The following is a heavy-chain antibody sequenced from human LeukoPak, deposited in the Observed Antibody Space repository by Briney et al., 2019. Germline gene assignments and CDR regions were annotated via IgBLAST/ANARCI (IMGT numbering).Heavy chain of an antibody. D-gene: IGHD3-9*01. CDR2: ISSSSSYI. Sequence: KSGGSLSLSCAASGFTFSSYSMNWVRHAPGKGLEWVSSISSSSSYIYYADSVKGRFTISRDNAKNSLYLQMNSLRAEDTAVYYCARDLYDILTGGYYYYGMDVWGQGTTVTVSS. J-gene: IGHJ6*02. V-gene: IGHV3-21*01. CDR1: GFTFSSYS. CDR3: ARDLYDILTGGYYYYGMDV.